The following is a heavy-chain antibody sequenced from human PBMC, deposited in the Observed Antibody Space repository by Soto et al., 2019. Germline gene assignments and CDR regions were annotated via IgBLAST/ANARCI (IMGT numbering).Heavy chain of an antibody. D-gene: IGHD4-17*01. J-gene: IGHJ4*02. Sequence: SETLSLTCTVSGGSVSSTSYYWGWIRQPPGKGLEWIGSIYYSGSTYYNPSLKSRVTISVDTSKNQFSLKLGSVTAADTAVYYCARGERKGGTTGVTYYFDYWGQGTLVTVSS. CDR2: IYYSGST. CDR1: GGSVSSTSYY. V-gene: IGHV4-39*01. CDR3: ARGERKGGTTGVTYYFDY.